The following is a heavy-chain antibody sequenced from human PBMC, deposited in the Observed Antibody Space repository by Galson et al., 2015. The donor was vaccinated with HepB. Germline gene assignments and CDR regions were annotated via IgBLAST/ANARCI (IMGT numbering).Heavy chain of an antibody. CDR1: GYTFTGYY. J-gene: IGHJ4*02. CDR2: INPNSGGT. V-gene: IGHV1-2*06. Sequence: SVKVSCKASGYTFTGYYMHWVRQAPGQGLEWMGRINPNSGGTNYAQKFQGRVTMTRDTSISTAYMELSRLRSEDTAVYYCARAFCGDYAYYFDYWGQGTLVTVSS. CDR3: ARAFCGDYAYYFDY. D-gene: IGHD4-17*01.